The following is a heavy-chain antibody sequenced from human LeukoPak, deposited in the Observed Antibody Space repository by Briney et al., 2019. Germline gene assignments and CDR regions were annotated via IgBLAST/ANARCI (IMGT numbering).Heavy chain of an antibody. J-gene: IGHJ4*02. CDR2: ISWNSGSI. CDR3: AKDPGSGYFDY. Sequence: PGGSLRLSCAASGFTFDDYAMHWVRQAPGKGLEWVSGISWNSGSIGYADSVKGRFTIYRDNAKNSLYLQMNSLRAEDTALYYCAKDPGSGYFDYWGQGTLVTVSS. V-gene: IGHV3-9*01. D-gene: IGHD3-22*01. CDR1: GFTFDDYA.